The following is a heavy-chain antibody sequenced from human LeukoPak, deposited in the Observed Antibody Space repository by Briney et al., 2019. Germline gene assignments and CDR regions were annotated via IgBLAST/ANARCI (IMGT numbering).Heavy chain of an antibody. Sequence: SVKVSCKASGGTFSSYAISWVRQAPGQGLEWMGGIIPIFGTGNYAQKFQGRVTIIADESTSTAYMELSSLRSEDTAVYYCARDGSGSYYSPLWVWGQGTLVTVSS. CDR1: GGTFSSYA. D-gene: IGHD3-10*01. CDR3: ARDGSGSYYSPLWV. CDR2: IIPIFGTG. J-gene: IGHJ4*02. V-gene: IGHV1-69*01.